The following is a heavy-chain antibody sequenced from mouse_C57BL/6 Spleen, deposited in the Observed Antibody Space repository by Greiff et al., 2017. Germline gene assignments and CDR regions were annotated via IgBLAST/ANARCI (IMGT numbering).Heavy chain of an antibody. J-gene: IGHJ4*01. CDR1: GYTFTSYW. Sequence: VQLQQPGAELVMPGASVKLSCKASGYTFTSYWMHWVKQRPGQGLEWIGEIDPSDSYTNYNQKFKGKSTLTVDKSSSTAYMQLSSLTSEDSAVYYCARRAPGSGYAMDYWGQGTSVTVSS. D-gene: IGHD3-1*01. V-gene: IGHV1-69*01. CDR3: ARRAPGSGYAMDY. CDR2: IDPSDSYT.